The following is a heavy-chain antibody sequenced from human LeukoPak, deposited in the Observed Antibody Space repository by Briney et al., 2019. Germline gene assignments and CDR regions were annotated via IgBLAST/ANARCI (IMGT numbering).Heavy chain of an antibody. CDR3: ARAYNSNRNWFDP. CDR1: GYSFTSYW. Sequence: GESLKISCKGSGYSFTSYWIGWVRQMPGKGLEWMGIIYPGDSDIRYSPSFQGQVTISADKSTSTAYLQWSSLKASDTAMYYCARAYNSNRNWFDPWGQGTLVTVSS. V-gene: IGHV5-51*01. CDR2: IYPGDSDI. D-gene: IGHD1-20*01. J-gene: IGHJ5*02.